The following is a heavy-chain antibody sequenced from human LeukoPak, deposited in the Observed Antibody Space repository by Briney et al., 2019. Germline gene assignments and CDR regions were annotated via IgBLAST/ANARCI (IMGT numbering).Heavy chain of an antibody. CDR2: ISPYNGKT. CDR3: ASGYYSDGNGYSPADY. D-gene: IGHD3-22*01. V-gene: IGHV1-18*01. Sequence: ASVKVSCKASGYIFSNFFSSYGITWVRQAPGQGLEWMGWISPYNGKTKFAQKFQGRVTIRADTSTSTGYMELRSLRSGDTAAYYCASGYYSDGNGYSPADYWGQGTLVTVSS. CDR1: GYIFSNFFSSYG. J-gene: IGHJ4*02.